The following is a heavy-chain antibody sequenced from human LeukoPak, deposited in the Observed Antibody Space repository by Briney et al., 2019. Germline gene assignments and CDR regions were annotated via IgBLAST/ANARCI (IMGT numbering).Heavy chain of an antibody. Sequence: PGGSLRLSCTASGFTFSSYAMTWVRQAPGKGLEWVSAISGGANSTYYADSVKSRFTISRDNSKNPLYLQMNSLRAEDTAIYFCARVRYCSTASCYWLDGFDTWGQGTMVTVSS. J-gene: IGHJ3*02. V-gene: IGHV3-23*01. CDR3: ARVRYCSTASCYWLDGFDT. CDR1: GFTFSSYA. D-gene: IGHD2-2*01. CDR2: ISGGANST.